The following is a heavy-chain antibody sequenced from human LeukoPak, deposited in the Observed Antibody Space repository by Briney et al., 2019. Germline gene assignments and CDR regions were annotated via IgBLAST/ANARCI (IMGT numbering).Heavy chain of an antibody. Sequence: SQTLSLTCTVSGGSISSGGYYWSWIRQPPGKGLEWIGYIYHSGSTYYNPSLKSRVSISVDRSKNQFSLKLSSVTAADTAVYYCASRTTHYYDSSGYRYWGQGTLVTVSS. CDR3: ASRTTHYYDSSGYRY. V-gene: IGHV4-30-2*01. D-gene: IGHD3-22*01. J-gene: IGHJ4*02. CDR2: IYHSGST. CDR1: GGSISSGGYY.